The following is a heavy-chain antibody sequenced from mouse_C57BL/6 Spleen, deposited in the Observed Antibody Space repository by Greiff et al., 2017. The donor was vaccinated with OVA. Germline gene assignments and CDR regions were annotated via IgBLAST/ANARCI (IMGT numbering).Heavy chain of an antibody. Sequence: EVQLQQSGPELVKPGASVKMSCKASGYTFTDYNMHWVKQSHGKSLEWIGYINPNNGGTSYNQKFKGKATLTVNKSSSTAYMELRSLTSEDSAVYYCASGSIYYGNYVLGDFDYWGQGTTLTVSS. J-gene: IGHJ2*01. D-gene: IGHD2-1*01. CDR2: INPNNGGT. CDR1: GYTFTDYN. V-gene: IGHV1-22*01. CDR3: ASGSIYYGNYVLGDFDY.